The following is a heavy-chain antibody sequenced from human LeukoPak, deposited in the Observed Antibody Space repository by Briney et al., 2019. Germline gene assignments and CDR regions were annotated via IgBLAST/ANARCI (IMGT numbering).Heavy chain of an antibody. Sequence: SVKVSCKASGGTFSSYAISWVRQAPGQGLEWMGRIIPILGIANYAQKFQGRVTMTRDTSTSTVYMELSSLSPEDTAVYYCARQQGLQNLNFDYWGQGTLVTVSS. J-gene: IGHJ4*02. CDR1: GGTFSSYA. V-gene: IGHV1-69*04. CDR2: IIPILGIA. CDR3: ARQQGLQNLNFDY. D-gene: IGHD4-11*01.